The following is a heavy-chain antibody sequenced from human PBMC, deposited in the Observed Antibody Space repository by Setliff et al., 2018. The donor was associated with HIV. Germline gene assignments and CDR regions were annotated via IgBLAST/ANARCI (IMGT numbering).Heavy chain of an antibody. V-gene: IGHV4-39*01. CDR1: GASISSSSHH. J-gene: IGHJ6*03. D-gene: IGHD1-26*01. CDR3: ARIVRWELVATSTFFYYYMGV. CDR2: IYYTGST. Sequence: PSETLSLTCTVSGASISSSSHHWAWIRQPPGKGLEYIGNIYYTGSTHHNPSLESRVATSVDTSKNQSSLKLSSVTAADTAVYYCARIVRWELVATSTFFYYYMGVWGKGTTVTVSS.